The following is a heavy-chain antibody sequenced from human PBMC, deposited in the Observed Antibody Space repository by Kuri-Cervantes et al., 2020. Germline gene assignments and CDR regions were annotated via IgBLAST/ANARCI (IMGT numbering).Heavy chain of an antibody. J-gene: IGHJ4*02. CDR1: GLTFDDYT. CDR3: AKDSRLNYDILTGYYGSNYYFDY. Sequence: GESLRLSCAASGLTFDDYTMHWVRQAPGKGLEWVSLISWDGGSTYYADSVKGRFTISRDNSKNSLYLQMNSLRTEDTALYYCAKDSRLNYDILTGYYGSNYYFDYWGQGTLVTVSS. D-gene: IGHD3-9*01. CDR2: ISWDGGST. V-gene: IGHV3-43*01.